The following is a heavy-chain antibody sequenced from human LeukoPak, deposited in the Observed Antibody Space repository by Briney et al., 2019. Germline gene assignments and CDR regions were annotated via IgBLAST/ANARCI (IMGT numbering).Heavy chain of an antibody. D-gene: IGHD3-10*01. J-gene: IGHJ6*02. CDR2: INHSGST. V-gene: IGHV4-34*01. CDR3: ARANPGSSYYYGMDV. Sequence: SETLSLTCAVYGGSFSGYYWSWIRQPPGKGLEWIGEINHSGSTNYNPSLKSRVTISVDTSKNQFSLKLSSVTAADTAVYYCARANPGSSYYYGMDVWGQGTTVTVSS. CDR1: GGSFSGYY.